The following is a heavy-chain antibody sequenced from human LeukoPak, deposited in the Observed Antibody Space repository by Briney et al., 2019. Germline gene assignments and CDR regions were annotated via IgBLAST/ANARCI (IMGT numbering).Heavy chain of an antibody. D-gene: IGHD2-21*02. CDR3: ATLRGASTAVFDS. CDR2: IHYSGAT. J-gene: IGHJ4*02. Sequence: SETLSLTCTVSGGSINYDYWSWIRQSPGKRLEWIGYIHYSGATNYSPSLNSRVTVSVDTSKNQFSLKLSSVTAADTALYYCATLRGASTAVFDSWGQGTLVTVSS. V-gene: IGHV4-59*08. CDR1: GGSINYDY.